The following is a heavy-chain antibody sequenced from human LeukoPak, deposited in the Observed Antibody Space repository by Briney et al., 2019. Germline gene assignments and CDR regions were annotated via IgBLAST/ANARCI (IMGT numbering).Heavy chain of an antibody. D-gene: IGHD3-10*01. J-gene: IGHJ4*02. V-gene: IGHV3-23*01. Sequence: PGGSLGLSGAAPGSAFSTYALSWVRKPPGKGLEWVSVISRRDDYTYYADSVKGRFTISRDNSKNTLYLQMNTLRAEDTAVYYCANDYRSGSFHDFWGQGTLVTVSS. CDR2: ISRRDDYT. CDR1: GSAFSTYA. CDR3: ANDYRSGSFHDF.